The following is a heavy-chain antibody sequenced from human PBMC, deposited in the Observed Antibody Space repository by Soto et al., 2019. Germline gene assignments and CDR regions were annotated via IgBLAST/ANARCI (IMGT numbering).Heavy chain of an antibody. V-gene: IGHV1-69*13. Sequence: SVKVSCKASGGTFSSYAISWVRQAPGQGLEWMGGIIPIFGTANYAQKFQGRVTITADESTSTAYMELSSLRSEDTAVYYCAKYPDFWTGDAFDIWGQGTMVTVS. CDR3: AKYPDFWTGDAFDI. CDR2: IIPIFGTA. D-gene: IGHD3-3*01. J-gene: IGHJ3*02. CDR1: GGTFSSYA.